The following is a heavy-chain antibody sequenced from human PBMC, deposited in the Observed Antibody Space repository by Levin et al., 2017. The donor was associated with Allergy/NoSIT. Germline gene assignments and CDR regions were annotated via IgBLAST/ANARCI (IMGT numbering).Heavy chain of an antibody. Sequence: LSLPCAASGFTFSSYGMYWVRQAPGKGLEWVAVISYDVRNKDYADSVKGRFTISRDNSKNTLYLQMNSLRAEDTAVYYCARENPPRFPLDYWGQGTLVTVSS. D-gene: IGHD2-21*01. CDR3: ARENPPRFPLDY. CDR2: ISYDVRNK. CDR1: GFTFSSYG. V-gene: IGHV3-30*04. J-gene: IGHJ4*02.